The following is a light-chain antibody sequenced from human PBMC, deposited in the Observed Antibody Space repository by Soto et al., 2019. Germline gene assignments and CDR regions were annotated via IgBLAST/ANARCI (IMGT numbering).Light chain of an antibody. CDR1: QSVTSD. J-gene: IGKJ5*01. Sequence: EIVLTQSPDILSLSPGDRATLSCRASQSVTSDLAWYQQKPGQAPRLLIYDASNRATGIPARFSGSGSGTDFTLTISSLEPEDFAVYYCQQRSNWAITFGQGTRLEIK. CDR2: DAS. V-gene: IGKV3-11*01. CDR3: QQRSNWAIT.